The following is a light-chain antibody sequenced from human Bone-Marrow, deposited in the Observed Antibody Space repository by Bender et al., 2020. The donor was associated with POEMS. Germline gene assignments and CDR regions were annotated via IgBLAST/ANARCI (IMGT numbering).Light chain of an antibody. CDR2: RNN. Sequence: QSVLTQPPSASGTPGQRVTISCSGGSSNIGNNDVYWYQHLPGRAPKVLIYRNNRRPSGVPDRFSASKSGTSASLAITGLRSGDEADYYCAAWDDSVSGPVFGGGTKLTVL. CDR3: AAWDDSVSGPV. CDR1: SSNIGNND. V-gene: IGLV1-47*01. J-gene: IGLJ3*02.